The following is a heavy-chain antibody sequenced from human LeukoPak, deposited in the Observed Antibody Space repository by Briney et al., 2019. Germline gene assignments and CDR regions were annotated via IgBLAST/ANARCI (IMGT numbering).Heavy chain of an antibody. D-gene: IGHD6-6*01. Sequence: PSETLSLTCTVSGGSINSYYWSWIRQPPGKGLEWIGYIYCSGSTNYNPSLKSRVTISVDTSKNQFSLKLSSVTAADTAVYYCAREGYSSSLYGMDVWGQGTTVTVSS. CDR1: GGSINSYY. J-gene: IGHJ6*02. CDR3: AREGYSSSLYGMDV. CDR2: IYCSGST. V-gene: IGHV4-59*01.